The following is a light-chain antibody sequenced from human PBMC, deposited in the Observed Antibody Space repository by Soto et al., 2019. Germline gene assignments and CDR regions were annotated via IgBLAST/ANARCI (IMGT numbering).Light chain of an antibody. CDR3: SSYTSSNTLV. J-gene: IGLJ2*01. Sequence: QSVLTQPASVSGSPGQSITISCTGTSSDVGAYNYVSWYQQHPGKAPKLMNFEVSDRPSGVSNRFSGSKSGNTASLTISGLQAEDEADYYCSSYTSSNTLVFGGGTKLTVL. V-gene: IGLV2-14*01. CDR2: EVS. CDR1: SSDVGAYNY.